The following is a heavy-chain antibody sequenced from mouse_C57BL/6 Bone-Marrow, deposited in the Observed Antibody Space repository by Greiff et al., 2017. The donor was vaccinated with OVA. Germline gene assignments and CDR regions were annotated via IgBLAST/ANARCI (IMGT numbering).Heavy chain of an antibody. D-gene: IGHD2-1*01. Sequence: VQLQQPGAELVMPGASVKLSCKASGYTFTSYWMHWVKQRPGQGLEWIGEIDPSASYTNYNQKFKGKSTLTVDKSSSTAYMQLSSLTSEDSAVYYCAMEGYYGNSDYYAMDYWGQGTSVTVSS. CDR1: GYTFTSYW. CDR3: AMEGYYGNSDYYAMDY. J-gene: IGHJ4*01. V-gene: IGHV1-69*01. CDR2: IDPSASYT.